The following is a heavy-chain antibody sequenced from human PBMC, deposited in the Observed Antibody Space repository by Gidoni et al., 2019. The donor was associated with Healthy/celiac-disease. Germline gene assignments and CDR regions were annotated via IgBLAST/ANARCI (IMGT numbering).Heavy chain of an antibody. CDR3: ARKWELHHDAFDI. CDR1: GFTVSSNY. CDR2: IYSGGST. V-gene: IGHV3-53*01. Sequence: EVQLVESGGGLIQPGGSLRLSCAASGFTVSSNYMSWVRQAPGKGLEWVSVIYSGGSTYYADSVKGRFTISRDNSKNTLYLQMNSLRAEDTAVYYCARKWELHHDAFDIWGQGTMVTVSS. D-gene: IGHD1-26*01. J-gene: IGHJ3*02.